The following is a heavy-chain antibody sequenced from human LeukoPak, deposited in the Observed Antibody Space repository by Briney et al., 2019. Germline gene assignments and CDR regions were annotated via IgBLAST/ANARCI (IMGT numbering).Heavy chain of an antibody. CDR1: GFTFSSYS. Sequence: KAGGSLRLSCAASGFTFSSYSMNWVRQAPGKGLEWVSSISSSSSYIYYADSVKGRFTISRDNAKNSLYLQMNSLRAEDTAVYYCAKVTYGSGTYGAFDYWGQGTLVTVSS. D-gene: IGHD3-10*01. J-gene: IGHJ4*02. V-gene: IGHV3-21*04. CDR2: ISSSSSYI. CDR3: AKVTYGSGTYGAFDY.